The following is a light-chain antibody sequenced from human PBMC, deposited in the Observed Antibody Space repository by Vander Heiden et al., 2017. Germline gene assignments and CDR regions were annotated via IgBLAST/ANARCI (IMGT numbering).Light chain of an antibody. V-gene: IGLV8-61*01. Sequence: QPVVTQEPSFSVSPGGTVTLTCGLSSGSVSITYYPTWYQQTPGQAPRTLIYNTNTRSSGVPDRFSGSILGNKAALTITGAQADDESDYYCVLYMGRGIWVFGGGTKLTVL. CDR1: SGSVSITYY. CDR2: NTN. CDR3: VLYMGRGIWV. J-gene: IGLJ3*02.